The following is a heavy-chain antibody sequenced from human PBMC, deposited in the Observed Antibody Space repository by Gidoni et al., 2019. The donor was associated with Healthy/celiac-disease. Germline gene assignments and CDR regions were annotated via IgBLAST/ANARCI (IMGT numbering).Heavy chain of an antibody. V-gene: IGHV5-51*01. CDR2: IYPGDSDT. CDR1: GYSFTIYW. J-gene: IGHJ3*02. CDR3: ATTSSIPAVILRAFDI. Sequence: EVQLVQSGAEVKKPGESLKISCKGSGYSFTIYWSGWVRQMPGKGLEWMGIIYPGDSDTRYSPSFQGQVTISADKSISTAYLQWSSLKASDTAMYYCATTSSIPAVILRAFDIWGQGTMVTVSS. D-gene: IGHD2-2*01.